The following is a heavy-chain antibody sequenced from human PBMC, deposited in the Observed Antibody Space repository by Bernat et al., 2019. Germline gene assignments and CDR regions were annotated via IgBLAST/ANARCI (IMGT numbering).Heavy chain of an antibody. D-gene: IGHD3-10*01. J-gene: IGHJ4*02. Sequence: QVQLQESGPGLVQPSETLFLTCTVSGDSITTYYWSWIRQPPGKGLEYIGYIYHSGSANYNPSLKSRVTISVDTSKNQLYLRLSSVTAADTAVYYWARIHYYGSGTIPPYFDYWGQGTLVTVSS. CDR1: GDSITTYY. CDR3: ARIHYYGSGTIPPYFDY. CDR2: IYHSGSA. V-gene: IGHV4-59*08.